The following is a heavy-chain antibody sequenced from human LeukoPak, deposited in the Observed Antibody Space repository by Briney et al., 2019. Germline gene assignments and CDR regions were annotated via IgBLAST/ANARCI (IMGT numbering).Heavy chain of an antibody. J-gene: IGHJ6*03. CDR2: IIPIYGTR. V-gene: IGHV1-69*05. CDR1: GGSFGNYA. Sequence: SVKVSCKASGGSFGNYAISWVRQAPGHGLEWIGGIIPIYGTRNYAQKFQGRVTITTDESTSSVYMDLSSLTSEDTAIYYCARGRRPTDISIFLTPYYYHLDAWGRGTTVTVS. D-gene: IGHD2/OR15-2a*01. CDR3: ARGRRPTDISIFLTPYYYHLDA.